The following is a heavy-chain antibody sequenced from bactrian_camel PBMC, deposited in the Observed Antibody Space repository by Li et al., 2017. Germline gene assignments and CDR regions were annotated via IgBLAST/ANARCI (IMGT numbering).Heavy chain of an antibody. J-gene: IGHJ6*01. D-gene: IGHD6*01. Sequence: HVQLVESGGGLVQPGGSLRLSCAASGFTFSSYRTYWFRQAPGKGLEWVSSIRTGGGLTYYADSVKGRFTISRDDAKNTVYLQMNSLKPEDTAVYYCVRRVDGTGATDFGYWGQGTQVTVS. CDR1: GFTFSSYR. CDR2: IRTGGGLT. CDR3: VRRVDGTGATDFGY. V-gene: IGHV3S1*01.